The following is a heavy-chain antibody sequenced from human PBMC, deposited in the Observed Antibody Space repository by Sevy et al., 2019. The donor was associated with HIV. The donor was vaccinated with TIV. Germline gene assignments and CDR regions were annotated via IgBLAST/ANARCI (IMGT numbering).Heavy chain of an antibody. CDR3: ARIRQWFGEFPGGDV. V-gene: IGHV3-53*01. J-gene: IGHJ6*02. CDR2: IYSGVTA. CDR1: GFIVSNNH. Sequence: GGSLRLSCAASGFIVSNNHMTWVRQAPGKGRDGVSVIYSGVTAYNADSVKGRFTISRDNSKNILYLQMNSLRAEDTAVSYCARIRQWFGEFPGGDVWGQGTTVTVSS. D-gene: IGHD3-10*01.